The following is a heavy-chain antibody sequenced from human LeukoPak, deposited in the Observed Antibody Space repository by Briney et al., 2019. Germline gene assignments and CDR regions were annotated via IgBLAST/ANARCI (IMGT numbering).Heavy chain of an antibody. J-gene: IGHJ4*02. CDR1: GYTFTSYG. D-gene: IGHD2-2*01. CDR3: ARGNLGYCSSTSCYGWDY. V-gene: IGHV1-18*01. Sequence: ASVKVSCKASGYTFTSYGISWVRQAPGQGLEWMGWISAYNGNTNYAQKFQGRVTMTRNTSISTAYMELSSLRSEDTAVYYCARGNLGYCSSTSCYGWDYWGQGTLVTVSS. CDR2: ISAYNGNT.